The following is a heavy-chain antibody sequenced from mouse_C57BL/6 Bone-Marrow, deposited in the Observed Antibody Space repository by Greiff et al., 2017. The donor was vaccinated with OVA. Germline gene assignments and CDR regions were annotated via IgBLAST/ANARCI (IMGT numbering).Heavy chain of an antibody. J-gene: IGHJ4*01. CDR1: GYTFTSYG. V-gene: IGHV1-81*01. CDR2: IYPRSGNT. CDR3: FYSNYVDYYAMDY. D-gene: IGHD2-5*01. Sequence: VQLMESGAELARPGASVKLSCKASGYTFTSYGISWVKQRTGQGLEWIGEIYPRSGNTYYNEKFKGKATLTAAKSSSTAYMELRSLTSEYSAVYFCFYSNYVDYYAMDYWGQGTSVTVSS.